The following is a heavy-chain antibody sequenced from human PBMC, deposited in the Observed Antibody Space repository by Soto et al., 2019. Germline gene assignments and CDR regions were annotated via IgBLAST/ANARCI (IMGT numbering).Heavy chain of an antibody. CDR1: GGSISSYY. D-gene: IGHD6-6*01. J-gene: IGHJ4*02. CDR3: ARGTYSSSSDY. V-gene: IGHV4-59*01. Sequence: PSETLSLTCTVSGGSISSYYWSWIRQPPGKGLEWIGYIYYSGSTNYNPSLKSRVTISVDTSKNQFSLKLSSVTAADTAVYYCARGTYSSSSDYWGQGTLVTVS. CDR2: IYYSGST.